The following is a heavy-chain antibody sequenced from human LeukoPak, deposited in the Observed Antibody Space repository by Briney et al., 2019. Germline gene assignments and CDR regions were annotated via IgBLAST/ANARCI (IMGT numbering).Heavy chain of an antibody. D-gene: IGHD3-22*01. J-gene: IGHJ5*02. Sequence: PGGSLRLSCTASGFTFSSYWMSWVRQAPGKGLEWVANIKQDGSAKYYVDSVKDRFTISRDNAKNSLYLQMNSLRAEDTAVYYCAQECVGSSAYYYVPNWFDPWGQGTLVTASS. CDR3: AQECVGSSAYYYVPNWFDP. V-gene: IGHV3-7*01. CDR1: GFTFSSYW. CDR2: IKQDGSAK.